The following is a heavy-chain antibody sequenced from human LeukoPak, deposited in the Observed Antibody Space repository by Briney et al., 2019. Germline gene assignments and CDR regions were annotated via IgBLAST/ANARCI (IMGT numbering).Heavy chain of an antibody. CDR3: ARADCGGDCHIDY. D-gene: IGHD2-21*02. Sequence: PSETLSLTCTVSGGSISSYYWSWIRQPPGKGLAWIGYIYYSGSTNYNPSLKSRVTISVDTSKNQFSLKLSSVTAADTAVYYCARADCGGDCHIDYWGQGTLVTVSS. V-gene: IGHV4-59*01. CDR1: GGSISSYY. CDR2: IYYSGST. J-gene: IGHJ4*02.